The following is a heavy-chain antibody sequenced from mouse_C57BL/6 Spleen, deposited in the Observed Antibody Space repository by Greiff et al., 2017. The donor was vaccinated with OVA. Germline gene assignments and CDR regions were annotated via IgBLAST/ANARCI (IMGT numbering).Heavy chain of an antibody. V-gene: IGHV1-18*01. CDR3: ARGATVPYAMDY. D-gene: IGHD1-1*01. CDR1: GYTFTDYN. J-gene: IGHJ4*01. CDR2: INPNNGGT. Sequence: EVKLMESGPELVKPGASVKIPCKASGYTFTDYNMDWVKQSHGKSLEWIGDINPNNGGTIYNQKFKGKATLTVDKSSSTAYMELRSLTSEDTAVYYCARGATVPYAMDYWGQGTSVTVSS.